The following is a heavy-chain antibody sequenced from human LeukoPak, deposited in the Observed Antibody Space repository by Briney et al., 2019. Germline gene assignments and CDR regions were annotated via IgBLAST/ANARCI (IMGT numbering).Heavy chain of an antibody. V-gene: IGHV1-2*02. CDR3: ARNAMVREGSDFYYYYYYYMDV. CDR1: GYTFTGYY. D-gene: IGHD3-10*01. Sequence: ASVKVSCKASGYTFTGYYMHWVRQAPGQGLEWMGWINPNSGGTNYAQKFQGRVTMTRDTSISTAYMELSRLRSDDTAVYYCARNAMVREGSDFYYYYYYYMDVWGKGTTVTISS. CDR2: INPNSGGT. J-gene: IGHJ6*03.